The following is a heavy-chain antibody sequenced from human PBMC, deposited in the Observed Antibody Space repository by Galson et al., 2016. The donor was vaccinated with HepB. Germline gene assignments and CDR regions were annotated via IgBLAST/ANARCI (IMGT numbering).Heavy chain of an antibody. Sequence: SLRLSCAGSGFTFSIYAMHWVRQAPGKGLEWVATISYDDSNKYYADSVKGRFTISRDNSKNTLYLQMKSLRAEDTSVYYCARDRTKVFVGFGFDIWGQGTIVTVSS. CDR2: ISYDDSNK. CDR1: GFTFSIYA. CDR3: ARDRTKVFVGFGFDI. D-gene: IGHD4-17*01. J-gene: IGHJ3*02. V-gene: IGHV3-30*04.